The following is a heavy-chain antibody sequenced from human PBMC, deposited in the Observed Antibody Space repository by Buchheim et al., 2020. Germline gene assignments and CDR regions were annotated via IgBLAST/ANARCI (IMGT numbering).Heavy chain of an antibody. CDR3: AKARPIVVVVAATRRSYYFDY. CDR2: ISGSGGST. CDR1: GFTFSSYA. J-gene: IGHJ4*02. V-gene: IGHV3-23*01. D-gene: IGHD2-15*01. Sequence: EVQLLESGGGLVQPGGSLRLSCAASGFTFSSYAMSWVRQAPGKGLEWVSAISGSGGSTYYADSVKGRFPIAQDNSKNTLYLQMNSLRAEDTAVYYCAKARPIVVVVAATRRSYYFDYWGQGTL.